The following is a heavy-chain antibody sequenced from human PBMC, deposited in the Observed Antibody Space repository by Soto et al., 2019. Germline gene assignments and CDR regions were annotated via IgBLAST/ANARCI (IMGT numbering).Heavy chain of an antibody. V-gene: IGHV1-18*04. CDR1: GYTFTSYG. CDR2: ISAYNGTA. Sequence: ASVKVSCKASGYTFTSYGISWVRQAPGQGLEWMGWISAYNGTANYAQKFQGRVTITADESTSTAYMELSSLRSEDTAVYYCARILESEYGMDVWGQGTTVTVSS. D-gene: IGHD3-3*01. CDR3: ARILESEYGMDV. J-gene: IGHJ6*02.